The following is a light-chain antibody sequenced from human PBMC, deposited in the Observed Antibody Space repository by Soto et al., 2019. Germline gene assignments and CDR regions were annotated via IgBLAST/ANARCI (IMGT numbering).Light chain of an antibody. J-gene: IGLJ1*01. CDR3: SSHTSTSRYV. V-gene: IGLV2-14*03. CDR2: DVS. Sequence: SVLTQPGSVSGSRGPSITFSCTGTSSDVGGNHVSWYQQHPGKAPRLIIYDVSNRPSGISNRFSGSKSDNTASLTISGLQADDEADYYCSSHTSTSRYVFGTGTKVTVL. CDR1: SSDVGGNH.